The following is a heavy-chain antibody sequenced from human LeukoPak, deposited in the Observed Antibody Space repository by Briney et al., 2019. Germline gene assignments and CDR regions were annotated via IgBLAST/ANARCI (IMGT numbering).Heavy chain of an antibody. D-gene: IGHD5-24*01. CDR3: ARVDQRYGYKPPQYYYYYYMDV. J-gene: IGHJ6*03. CDR1: GFTFSSYW. Sequence: HPGGSLRLSCAASGFTFSSYWMSWVRQAPGKGLEWVANIKQDGSEKYYVDSVKGRFTISRDNAKNSLHLQMNSLRAEDTAVYYCARVDQRYGYKPPQYYYYYYMDVWGKGTTVTVSS. CDR2: IKQDGSEK. V-gene: IGHV3-7*01.